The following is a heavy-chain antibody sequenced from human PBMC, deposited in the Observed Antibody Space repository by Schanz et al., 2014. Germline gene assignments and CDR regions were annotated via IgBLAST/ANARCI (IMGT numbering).Heavy chain of an antibody. J-gene: IGHJ4*02. D-gene: IGHD3-22*01. CDR1: GFTFSSYA. CDR2: ISGSGGST. V-gene: IGHV3-23*01. CDR3: ARVDSSGYFFDN. Sequence: DVHLLESGGGLVQPGGSLRLSCAASGFTFSSYAMTWVRQAPGKGLEWVIVISGSGGSTYYADSVRGRFTMSRDNSKNTVHLQMSSLRVEDTAVYYCARVDSSGYFFDNWGQGTRVTVSS.